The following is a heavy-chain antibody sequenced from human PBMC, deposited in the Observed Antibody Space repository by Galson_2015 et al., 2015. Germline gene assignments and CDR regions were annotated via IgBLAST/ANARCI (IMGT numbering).Heavy chain of an antibody. D-gene: IGHD6-13*01. J-gene: IGHJ3*02. Sequence: SLRLSCAASGFTFSNYAMSWVRQAPGKGLEWVSTISDSGDTTYFADSVRGRFTVSRDNSKNTLCLQINSLRAEDTAVFYCAKGFYRGPVGNAFDIWGQGTVVTVSS. V-gene: IGHV3-23*01. CDR3: AKGFYRGPVGNAFDI. CDR2: ISDSGDTT. CDR1: GFTFSNYA.